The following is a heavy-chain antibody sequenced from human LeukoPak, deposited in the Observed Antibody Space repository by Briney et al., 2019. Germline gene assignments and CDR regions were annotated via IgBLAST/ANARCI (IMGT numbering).Heavy chain of an antibody. J-gene: IGHJ6*03. CDR1: GGSISSGSYY. D-gene: IGHD3-22*01. V-gene: IGHV4-61*02. Sequence: SETLSLTCTVSGGSISSGSYYWSWIRQPAGKGLEWIGRIYTSGSTNYNPSPKSRVTISVDTSKNQFSLKLSSVTAADTAVYYCASGVYYDSSGYYYHYYYMDVWGKGTTVTVSS. CDR3: ASGVYYDSSGYYYHYYYMDV. CDR2: IYTSGST.